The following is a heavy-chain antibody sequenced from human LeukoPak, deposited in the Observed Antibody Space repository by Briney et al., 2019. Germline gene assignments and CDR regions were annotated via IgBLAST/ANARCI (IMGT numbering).Heavy chain of an antibody. V-gene: IGHV3-74*01. CDR2: INSVGSST. Sequence: GGSLRLSCAASGFTFSSYWMHWVRQAPGKGLVWVSRINSVGSSTSYADSVKGRFTISRDNAKNTLYLQMNSLRAEDTAVYYCARDSDYYDSSGYYFLLPDYWGQGTLVTVSS. CDR1: GFTFSSYW. D-gene: IGHD3-22*01. J-gene: IGHJ4*02. CDR3: ARDSDYYDSSGYYFLLPDY.